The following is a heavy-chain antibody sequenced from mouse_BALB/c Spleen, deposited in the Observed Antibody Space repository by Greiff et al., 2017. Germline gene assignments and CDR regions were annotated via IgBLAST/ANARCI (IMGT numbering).Heavy chain of an antibody. V-gene: IGHV5-17*02. D-gene: IGHD2-3*01. CDR3: AREVDEGSLDY. Sequence: EVQLVESGGGLVKPGGSLKLSCAASGFTFSSFGMHWVRQTPEKGLEWVAYISSGSSDIYYADTVKGRFTISRDNPKNTPFLQLTSLRSEDTAMYYCAREVDEGSLDYWGQGTSVTVSA. CDR2: ISSGSSDI. CDR1: GFTFSSFG. J-gene: IGHJ4*01.